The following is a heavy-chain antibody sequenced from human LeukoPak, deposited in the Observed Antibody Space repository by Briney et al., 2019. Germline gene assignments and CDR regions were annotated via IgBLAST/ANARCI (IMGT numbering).Heavy chain of an antibody. CDR1: GGSISSSSYY. Sequence: PSETLSLTCTVSGGSISSSSYYWGWIRQPPGKGLEWIGSIYYSGSTYYNPSLKSRVTISVDTSKNQFSLRLRSVTAADTAMYYCASAYSGYDLGAFDIWGQGTMVTVSS. CDR2: IYYSGST. V-gene: IGHV4-39*07. J-gene: IGHJ3*02. CDR3: ASAYSGYDLGAFDI. D-gene: IGHD5-12*01.